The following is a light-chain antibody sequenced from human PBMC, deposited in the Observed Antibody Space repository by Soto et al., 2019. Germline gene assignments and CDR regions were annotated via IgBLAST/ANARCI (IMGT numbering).Light chain of an antibody. CDR2: GNS. CDR1: SSNIGTGSD. V-gene: IGLV1-40*01. Sequence: QSVLTQPPSVSGAPGQRVTISCTRSSSNIGTGSDVHWYQQLPGTAPKLLIYGNSNRPSGVPDRFSGSFSGTSASLAITGLQAEDEADYYCQSYDSSLSSPYVFGTGTKVTVL. J-gene: IGLJ1*01. CDR3: QSYDSSLSSPYV.